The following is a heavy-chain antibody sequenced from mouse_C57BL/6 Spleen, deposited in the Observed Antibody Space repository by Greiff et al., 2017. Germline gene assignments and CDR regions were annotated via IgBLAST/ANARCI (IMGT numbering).Heavy chain of an antibody. V-gene: IGHV1-15*01. D-gene: IGHD2-3*01. CDR2: IDPETGGT. CDR1: GYTFTDYE. J-gene: IGHJ3*01. Sequence: VKLMESGAELVRPGASVTLSCKASGYTFTDYEMHWVKQTPVHGLEWIGAIDPETGGTAYNQKFKGKAILTADKSSSTAYMELRSLTSEDSAVYYCTRLGDGSFAYWGQGTLVTVSA. CDR3: TRLGDGSFAY.